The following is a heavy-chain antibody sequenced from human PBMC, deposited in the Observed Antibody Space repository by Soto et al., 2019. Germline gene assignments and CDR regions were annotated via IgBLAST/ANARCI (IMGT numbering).Heavy chain of an antibody. CDR2: INSDGSST. J-gene: IGHJ4*02. Sequence: EVQLVESGGGSVQPGGSLRLSCAASGFTFSNYWMYWVRRAPGKGLVWVSGINSDGSSTSYADFVEGRFTISRDNAKSTLYLQMNSLRADDTAVYYCVRDKSGPADYWGQGILVTVSS. D-gene: IGHD5-12*01. V-gene: IGHV3-74*01. CDR3: VRDKSGPADY. CDR1: GFTFSNYW.